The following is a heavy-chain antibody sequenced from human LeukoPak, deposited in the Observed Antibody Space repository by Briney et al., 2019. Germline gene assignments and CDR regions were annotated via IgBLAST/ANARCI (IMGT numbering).Heavy chain of an antibody. Sequence: GGSLRLSCAASGFTVSSNYMSWVRQAPGKGLEWVSSVSGGGGTIYYADSVQGRFTISRDNSKNTVDLQMNSLRAEDTAVYYCARFTMIRGIIIKPLDFWGQGTLVFVSS. V-gene: IGHV3-53*01. CDR2: SGGGGTI. CDR3: ARFTMIRGIIIKPLDF. D-gene: IGHD3-10*01. CDR1: GFTVSSNY. J-gene: IGHJ4*02.